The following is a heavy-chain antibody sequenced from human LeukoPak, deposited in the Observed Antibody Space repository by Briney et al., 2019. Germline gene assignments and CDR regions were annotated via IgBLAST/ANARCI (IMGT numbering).Heavy chain of an antibody. Sequence: SETLSLTCTVSGVSIRSYYWSWIRQPAGKGLEWIGRIHTSGSTNYNPSLKSRVTMSVDTSKNQFSLKLSSVTAADTAVYYCARVTGYMTEDYFDYWGQGTLITVSS. J-gene: IGHJ4*02. V-gene: IGHV4-4*07. CDR2: IHTSGST. CDR1: GVSIRSYY. D-gene: IGHD6-13*01. CDR3: ARVTGYMTEDYFDY.